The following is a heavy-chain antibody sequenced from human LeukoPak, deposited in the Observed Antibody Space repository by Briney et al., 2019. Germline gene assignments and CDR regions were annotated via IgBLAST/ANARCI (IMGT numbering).Heavy chain of an antibody. CDR3: ARDSRYSSGWYDYYYYGMDV. Sequence: ASVKVSCKASGYTFTSYGISWVRPAPGQGLEWMGWISAYNGNTNYAQKLQGRVTMTTDTSTSTAYMELRSLRSDDTAVYYCARDSRYSSGWYDYYYYGMDVWGQGTTVTVSS. CDR2: ISAYNGNT. V-gene: IGHV1-18*01. CDR1: GYTFTSYG. J-gene: IGHJ6*02. D-gene: IGHD6-19*01.